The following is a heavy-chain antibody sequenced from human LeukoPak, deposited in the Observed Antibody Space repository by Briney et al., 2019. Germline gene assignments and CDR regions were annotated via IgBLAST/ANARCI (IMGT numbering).Heavy chain of an antibody. J-gene: IGHJ6*02. CDR1: GDTFSSYA. V-gene: IGHV1-69*01. CDR2: IIPIFGTA. Sequence: SVKVSCKASGDTFSSYAISWVRQAPGQGLEWMGGIIPIFGTANYAQKFQGRVTITADESTSTAYMELSSLRSEDTAVYYCARDDILTGYYRYYGMDVWGQGTTVTVSS. D-gene: IGHD3-9*01. CDR3: ARDDILTGYYRYYGMDV.